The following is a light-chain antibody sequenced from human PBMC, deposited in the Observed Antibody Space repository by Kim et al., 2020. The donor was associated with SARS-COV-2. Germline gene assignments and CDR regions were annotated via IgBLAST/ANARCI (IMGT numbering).Light chain of an antibody. Sequence: DIQMTQSPSSLSASVGDTVTITCRASQVISNSLAWFQQKPWRAPKSLIYDASRMQSGVTSRFSGSGSGTDFTLTISSLQPEDFATYYCQQYNSYPRTFGQGTKVDIK. J-gene: IGKJ1*01. CDR2: DAS. CDR3: QQYNSYPRT. CDR1: QVISNS. V-gene: IGKV1-16*01.